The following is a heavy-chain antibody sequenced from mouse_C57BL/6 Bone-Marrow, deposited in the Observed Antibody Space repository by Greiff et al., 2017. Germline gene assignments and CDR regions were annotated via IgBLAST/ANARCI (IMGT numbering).Heavy chain of an antibody. V-gene: IGHV5-4*03. J-gene: IGHJ1*03. CDR3: ARGGYYWYFDV. Sequence: EVMLVESGGGLVKPGGSLKLSCAASGFTFSSYALSWVRQTPEKRLEWVATISDGGSYTYYPDNVKGRFTISRDTAKNNLYLRMSHLKSEDTAMDYCARGGYYWYFDVWGTGTTVTVSS. CDR1: GFTFSSYA. CDR2: ISDGGSYT. D-gene: IGHD2-2*01.